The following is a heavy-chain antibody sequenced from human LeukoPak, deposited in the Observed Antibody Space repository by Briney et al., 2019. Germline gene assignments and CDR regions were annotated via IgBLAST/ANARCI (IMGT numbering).Heavy chain of an antibody. D-gene: IGHD1-1*01. CDR3: TRDHSNNWYYFAY. Sequence: SGTLSLTCAVSGGSISSSNWWSWVRQPPGKGLEWIGEIYHSGSTNYNPSLKSRVTISVDTSNNQFSLKLRSVTAADTAVYYCTRDHSNNWYYFAYWGQGTLVTVSS. CDR1: GGSISSSNW. V-gene: IGHV4-4*02. J-gene: IGHJ4*02. CDR2: IYHSGST.